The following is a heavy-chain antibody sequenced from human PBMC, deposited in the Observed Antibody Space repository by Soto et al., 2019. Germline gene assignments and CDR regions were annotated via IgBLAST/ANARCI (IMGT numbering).Heavy chain of an antibody. D-gene: IGHD4-17*01. CDR2: ISSSSSYI. V-gene: IGHV3-21*01. Sequence: GGSLRLSCAASGFTFSSYSMNWVRQAPGKGLEWVSSISSSSSYIYYADSVKGRFTISRDNAKNSLYLQMNSLRAEDTAVYYCASYGRAFMPLWASRSLDYGGSRWGQGTLVTVSS. J-gene: IGHJ4*02. CDR1: GFTFSSYS. CDR3: ASYGRAFMPLWASRSLDYGGSR.